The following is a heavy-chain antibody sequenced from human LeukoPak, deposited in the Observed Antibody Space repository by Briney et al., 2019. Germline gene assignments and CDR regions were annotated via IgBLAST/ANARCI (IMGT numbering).Heavy chain of an antibody. J-gene: IGHJ4*02. Sequence: PSETLSLTCAVYGGSFSGYYCSWIRQPAGKGLEWIGEINHSGSTNYNASLKSQVTISVDTSKNQLSLKLSSVTAADTAVYYCARGLRLYSRYDFLCYWGQGTLVTVSS. D-gene: IGHD5-12*01. CDR3: ARGLRLYSRYDFLCY. V-gene: IGHV4-34*01. CDR1: GGSFSGYY. CDR2: INHSGST.